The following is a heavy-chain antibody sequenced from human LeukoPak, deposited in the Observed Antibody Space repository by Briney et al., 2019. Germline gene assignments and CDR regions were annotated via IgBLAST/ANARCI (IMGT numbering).Heavy chain of an antibody. J-gene: IGHJ4*02. CDR1: GFTFSSYG. V-gene: IGHV3-30*18. CDR3: AKTTAGYSSGWVDY. CDR2: ISNDGSNK. Sequence: PGGSLRLSCAASGFTFSSYGMHWVRQAPGKGLEWVAIISNDGSNKYCADSVKGRFTISRDNSKNTLYLQMNSLRAEDTAVYYCAKTTAGYSSGWVDYWGQGTLVTVSS. D-gene: IGHD6-19*01.